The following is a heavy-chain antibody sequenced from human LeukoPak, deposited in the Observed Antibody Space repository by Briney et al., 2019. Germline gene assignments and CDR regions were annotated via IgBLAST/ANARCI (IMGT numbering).Heavy chain of an antibody. CDR2: IIPIFGTA. Sequence: SVKVSCTASGGTFSSYAISWVRQAPGQGLEWMGGIIPIFGTANDAQKFQGRVTITEDESTSTAYMELSSLRSEDTAVYYCARELVVPAAMAPNAFDIWGQGTMVTVSS. CDR1: GGTFSSYA. V-gene: IGHV1-69*13. D-gene: IGHD2-2*01. J-gene: IGHJ3*02. CDR3: ARELVVPAAMAPNAFDI.